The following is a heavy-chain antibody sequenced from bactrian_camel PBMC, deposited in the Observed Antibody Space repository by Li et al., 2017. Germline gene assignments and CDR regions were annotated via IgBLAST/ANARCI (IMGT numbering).Heavy chain of an antibody. D-gene: IGHD6*01. CDR1: GYTRSDYC. J-gene: IGHJ4*01. CDR3: AADLPGGSWYGDRYKY. V-gene: IGHV3S25*01. CDR2: MSRDSGST. Sequence: QLVESGGGSVQAGGSLRLSCAASGYTRSDYCLGWFRQAPGNAREGVARMSRDSGSTYYVSSVKGRFTISRDNAKNTVYLQMNRVKPEDTAMYYCAADLPGGSWYGDRYKYWGQGTQVTVS.